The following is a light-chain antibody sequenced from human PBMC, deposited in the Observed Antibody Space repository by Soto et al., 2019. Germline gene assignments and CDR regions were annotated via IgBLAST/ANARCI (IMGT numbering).Light chain of an antibody. J-gene: IGKJ4*01. CDR3: QQYASSPLT. Sequence: EIVLTQSPGTLSLSPGERATLSCRASQSIDSNYLAWYQHKPGQAPRLLIYGASSRATGIPDRVSGSGSGTDFTLTISRLEPEDLAVYYCQQYASSPLTFGGGTKVEIK. CDR1: QSIDSNY. CDR2: GAS. V-gene: IGKV3-20*01.